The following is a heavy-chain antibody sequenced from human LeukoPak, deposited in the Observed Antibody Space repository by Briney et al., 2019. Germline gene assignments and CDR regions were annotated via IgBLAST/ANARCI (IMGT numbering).Heavy chain of an antibody. J-gene: IGHJ6*02. V-gene: IGHV4-39*07. CDR3: ARIITTYYYYGMDV. Sequence: SETLSLTCTVSGGSISSSSYYWGWIRQPPGKGLEWIGEINHSGSTNYNPSLKSRVTISVDTSKNQFSLKLSSVTAADTAVYYCARIITTYYYYGMDVWGQGTTVTVSS. CDR1: GGSISSSSYY. D-gene: IGHD3-22*01. CDR2: INHSGST.